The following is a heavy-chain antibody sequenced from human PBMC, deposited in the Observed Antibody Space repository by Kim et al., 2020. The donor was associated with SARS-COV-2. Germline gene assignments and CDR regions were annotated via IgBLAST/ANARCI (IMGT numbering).Heavy chain of an antibody. Sequence: SETLSLTCTVSGGSISSSSYYWGWIRQPPGKGLEWIGSIYYSGSTYYNPSLKSRVTISVDTSKNQFSLKLSSVTAADTAVYYCARQSATFDIWGQGTMVTVSS. CDR3: ARQSATFDI. V-gene: IGHV4-39*01. CDR1: GGSISSSSYY. J-gene: IGHJ3*02. CDR2: IYYSGST.